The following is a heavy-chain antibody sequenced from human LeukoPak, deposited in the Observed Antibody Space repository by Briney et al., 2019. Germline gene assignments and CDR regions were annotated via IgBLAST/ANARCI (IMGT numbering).Heavy chain of an antibody. CDR3: ARRNDFHI. V-gene: IGHV4-59*08. Sequence: SETLSLTCTVSGGSISSYYWSWIRQPPGKGLEWIGYIYYSGSTNCNPSLKSRATISVDTSKNQFSLRLTSVTAADTAIYYCARRNDFHIWGQGTMVTVSS. CDR1: GGSISSYY. CDR2: IYYSGST. J-gene: IGHJ3*02.